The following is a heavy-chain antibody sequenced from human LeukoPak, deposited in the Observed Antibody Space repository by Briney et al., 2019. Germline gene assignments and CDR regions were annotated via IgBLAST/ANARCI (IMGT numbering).Heavy chain of an antibody. CDR3: ARSFSEMATNKGYFDY. Sequence: GASVKVSCKASGYTFTSYGISWVRQAPGQGLEWMGGIIPIFGTANYAQKFQGRVTITADKSTSTAYMELSSLRSEDTAVYYCARSFSEMATNKGYFDYWGQGTLVTVSS. J-gene: IGHJ4*02. CDR2: IIPIFGTA. D-gene: IGHD5-24*01. CDR1: GYTFTSYG. V-gene: IGHV1-69*06.